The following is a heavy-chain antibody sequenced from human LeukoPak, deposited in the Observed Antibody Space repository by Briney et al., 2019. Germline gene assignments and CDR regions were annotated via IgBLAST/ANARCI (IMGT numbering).Heavy chain of an antibody. J-gene: IGHJ5*02. CDR1: GYTFTGYY. Sequence: ASVKVSCKASGYTFTGYYMHWVRQATGQGLEWMGWMNPNSGNTGYAQKFQGRVTMTRNTSISKAYMELSSLRSEDTAVYYCARGRRATRRGNWFDPWGQGTLVTVSS. V-gene: IGHV1-8*02. CDR2: MNPNSGNT. D-gene: IGHD1-26*01. CDR3: ARGRRATRRGNWFDP.